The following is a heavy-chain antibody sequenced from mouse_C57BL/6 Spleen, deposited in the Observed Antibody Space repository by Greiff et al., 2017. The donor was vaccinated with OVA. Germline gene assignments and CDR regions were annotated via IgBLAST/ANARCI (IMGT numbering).Heavy chain of an antibody. J-gene: IGHJ4*01. CDR3: ARQGYYGSSYYYAMDY. Sequence: EVHLVESGGGLVQPGGSLKLSCAASGFTFSDYYMYWVRQTPEKRLEWVAYISNGGGSTYYPDTVKGRFTISRDNAKNTLYLQMSRLKSEDTAMYYCARQGYYGSSYYYAMDYWGQGTSVTVSS. CDR1: GFTFSDYY. D-gene: IGHD1-1*01. V-gene: IGHV5-12*01. CDR2: ISNGGGST.